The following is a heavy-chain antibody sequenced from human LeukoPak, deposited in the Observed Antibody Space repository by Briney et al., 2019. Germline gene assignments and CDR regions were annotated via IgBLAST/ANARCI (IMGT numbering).Heavy chain of an antibody. V-gene: IGHV4-4*07. D-gene: IGHD3-22*01. Sequence: SETLSLTRTVSGGSISSYYWSWIRQPPGKGLEWIGRIYTSGSTNYNPSLKSRVTMSVDTSRNQFSLKLSSVTAADTAVYYCARDTYYYDSSGYYYVNAFDIWGQGTMVTVSS. CDR1: GGSISSYY. J-gene: IGHJ3*02. CDR2: IYTSGST. CDR3: ARDTYYYDSSGYYYVNAFDI.